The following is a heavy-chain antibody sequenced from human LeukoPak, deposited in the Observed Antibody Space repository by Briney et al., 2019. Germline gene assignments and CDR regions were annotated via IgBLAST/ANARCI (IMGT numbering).Heavy chain of an antibody. Sequence: ASVKVSCKASGYTFTSNYIHWVRQAPGQGLEWMGMIYPRDGSTSYAQKFQGRVTVTRDTSTSSVHMELSGLRSEDTAVYYCVRRESSGWYFYWGQGTLVTVSS. CDR2: IYPRDGST. V-gene: IGHV1-46*01. CDR3: VRRESSGWYFY. D-gene: IGHD6-19*01. J-gene: IGHJ4*02. CDR1: GYTFTSNY.